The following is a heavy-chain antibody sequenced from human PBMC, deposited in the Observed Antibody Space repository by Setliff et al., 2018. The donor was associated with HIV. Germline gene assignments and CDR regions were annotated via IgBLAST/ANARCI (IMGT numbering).Heavy chain of an antibody. CDR3: ARGDYHGSGAYADY. CDR2: INRDSINI. CDR1: GFRFDDYA. V-gene: IGHV3-9*01. J-gene: IGHJ4*02. Sequence: PGGSLRLSCAASGFRFDDYAMHWVRQVPGKGLEWVSGINRDSINIAYAGSVRGRFTISRDNAKNSLYLQMNSLTPGDTGLYYCARGDYHGSGAYADYWGQGTMVTVSS. D-gene: IGHD3-10*01.